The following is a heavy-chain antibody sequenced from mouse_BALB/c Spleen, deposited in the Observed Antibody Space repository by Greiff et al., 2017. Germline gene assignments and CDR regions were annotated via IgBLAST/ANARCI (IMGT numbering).Heavy chain of an antibody. CDR3: ARKAPTFYLYYFDY. D-gene: IGHD5-5*01. CDR2: INPSTGYT. V-gene: IGHV1-7*01. J-gene: IGHJ2*01. Sequence: QVQLQQSGAELAKPGASVKMSCKASGYTFTSYWMHWVKQRPGQGLEWIGYINPSTGYTEYNQKFKDKATLTADKSSSTAYMQLSSLTSEDSAVYYCARKAPTFYLYYFDYWGQGTTLTVSS. CDR1: GYTFTSYW.